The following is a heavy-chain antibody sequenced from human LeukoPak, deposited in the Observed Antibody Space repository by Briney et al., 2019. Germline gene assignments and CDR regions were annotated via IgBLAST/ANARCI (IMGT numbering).Heavy chain of an antibody. Sequence: SETLSLTCAVSGGSLSGANWWSWVRQPPGKGLEWIGEIYHSGSTNYIPSLKSRVTISVDKSKNQFYLKLSSVTAADTAVYYCARRDYFDSTGYFPHWGQGTLVIVSS. V-gene: IGHV4-4*02. D-gene: IGHD3-22*01. J-gene: IGHJ1*01. CDR1: GGSLSGANW. CDR3: ARRDYFDSTGYFPH. CDR2: IYHSGST.